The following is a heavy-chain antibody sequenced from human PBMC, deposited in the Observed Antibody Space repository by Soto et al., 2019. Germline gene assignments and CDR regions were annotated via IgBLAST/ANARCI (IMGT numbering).Heavy chain of an antibody. CDR2: ISNDGSNK. Sequence: QVQLVESGGGVVQPGKSLRLSCAASGFTFNTYGMHWVRQAPGKGPEWVAVISNDGSNKYYADSVKGRFTISRDNSKNTLYLQMNSLIAEDTAVYYSANWNYPQSDWGQGTLVTVSS. J-gene: IGHJ4*02. CDR3: ANWNYPQSD. D-gene: IGHD1-7*01. CDR1: GFTFNTYG. V-gene: IGHV3-30*18.